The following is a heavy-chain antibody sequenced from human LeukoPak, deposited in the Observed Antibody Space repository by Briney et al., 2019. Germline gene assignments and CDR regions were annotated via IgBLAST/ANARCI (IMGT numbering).Heavy chain of an antibody. J-gene: IGHJ4*02. D-gene: IGHD6-19*01. CDR2: ISSSSSYI. CDR1: GFTFSSYS. V-gene: IGHV3-21*01. CDR3: ARDRISQWLTPLGY. Sequence: GGSLRLSCAASGFTFSSYSMNWVRQAPVKGLEWVSSISSSSSYIYYADSVKGRFTISRDNAKNSLYLQMNSLRAEDTAVYYCARDRISQWLTPLGYWGQGTLVTVSS.